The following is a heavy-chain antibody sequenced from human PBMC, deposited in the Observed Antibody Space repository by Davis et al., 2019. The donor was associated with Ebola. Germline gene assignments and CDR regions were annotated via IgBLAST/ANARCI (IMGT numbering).Heavy chain of an antibody. CDR2: IYYSGST. Sequence: PGGSLRLSCTVSGGSISSYYWSWIRQPPGKGLEWIGYIYYSGSTNYNPSLKSRVTISVDTSKNQFSLKLSSVTAADTAVYYCARRVTVVYYFDYWGQGTLVTVSS. V-gene: IGHV4-59*12. CDR3: ARRVTVVYYFDY. J-gene: IGHJ4*02. CDR1: GGSISSYY. D-gene: IGHD2-15*01.